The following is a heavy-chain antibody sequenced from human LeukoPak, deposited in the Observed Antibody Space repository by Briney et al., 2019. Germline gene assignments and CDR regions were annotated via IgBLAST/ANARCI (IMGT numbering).Heavy chain of an antibody. CDR3: ARGGVYSYGHWGD. D-gene: IGHD5-18*01. CDR1: GFTLSSYW. J-gene: IGHJ4*02. CDR2: INSDGSST. V-gene: IGHV3-74*01. Sequence: PGGSLRLSCAASGFTLSSYWMHWVRQAPGKGLVWVSRINSDGSSTSYADSVKGRFTISRDNAKNTLYLQMNSLRAEDTAVYYCARGGVYSYGHWGDWGQGTLVSVSS.